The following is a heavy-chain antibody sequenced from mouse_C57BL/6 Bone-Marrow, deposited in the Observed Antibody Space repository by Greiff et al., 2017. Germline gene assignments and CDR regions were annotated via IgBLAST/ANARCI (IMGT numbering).Heavy chain of an antibody. J-gene: IGHJ3*01. Sequence: QVQLQQSGAELARPGASVKLSCKASGYTFTSYGISWVKQRTGQGLEWIGEIYPRSGNTYYNEKFKGKATLTADKSSSTAYMELRSLTSEDSAVYFCARRAYYYGSSYGAYWGQGTLVTVSA. CDR3: ARRAYYYGSSYGAY. CDR1: GYTFTSYG. V-gene: IGHV1-81*01. D-gene: IGHD1-1*01. CDR2: IYPRSGNT.